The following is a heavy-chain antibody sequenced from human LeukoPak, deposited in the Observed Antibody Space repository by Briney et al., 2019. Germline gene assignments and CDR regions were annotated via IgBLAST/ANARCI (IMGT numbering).Heavy chain of an antibody. D-gene: IGHD3-16*01. CDR2: IWYDGSNE. J-gene: IGHJ3*01. CDR3: AREISTFVNAFDL. V-gene: IGHV3-33*01. Sequence: PGGSLRLSCAASGFTFSNSGMHWVRQAPGKGLEWVAVIWYDGSNEYYADAVKGRFIISRDNSKNTVHLQMNSLRVEDTSVYYCAREISTFVNAFDLWGQGTLVAVSS. CDR1: GFTFSNSG.